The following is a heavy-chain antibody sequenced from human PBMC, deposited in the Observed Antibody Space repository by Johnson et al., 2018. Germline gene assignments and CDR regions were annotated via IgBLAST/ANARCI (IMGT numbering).Heavy chain of an antibody. J-gene: IGHJ6*03. Sequence: QVQLVQSGAEVKKPGASVKVSCKASGYTFTSYDINWVRQATGQGLEWMGWMNPNSGNTGYAQKFQGRVTMTRNTSIRPAYMELGSLRSEDTAVYYCAGGRGYWSGGSCYSGYYYMYVWGKGTTVTVSS. D-gene: IGHD2-15*01. CDR1: GYTFTSYD. CDR3: AGGRGYWSGGSCYSGYYYMYV. CDR2: MNPNSGNT. V-gene: IGHV1-8*01.